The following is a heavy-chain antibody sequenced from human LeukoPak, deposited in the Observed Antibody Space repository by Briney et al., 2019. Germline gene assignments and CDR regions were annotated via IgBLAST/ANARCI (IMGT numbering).Heavy chain of an antibody. D-gene: IGHD6-19*01. J-gene: IGHJ4*02. V-gene: IGHV4-4*07. CDR2: IYSSGNT. CDR3: AREYSSGRYFDY. Sequence: SETLSLTCNVSGGSISSYYWSWIRQPAGKGLDWIGRIYSSGNTNYNPSLKSRVTMSVDTSENQLSLNLGSVTAADTAVYYCAREYSSGRYFDYWGQGTLVTVSS. CDR1: GGSISSYY.